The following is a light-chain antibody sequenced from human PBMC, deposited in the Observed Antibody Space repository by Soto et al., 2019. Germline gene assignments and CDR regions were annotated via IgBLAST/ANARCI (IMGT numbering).Light chain of an antibody. Sequence: QSALTQPASVSGSPGQTITISCTGTSSDIGGYNAVSWYQHHPGKAPKLIIYEVTHRPAGISDRFSASKSGNTASLTISGLQAEDEADYYCNSFRVNHLYVFGTGTKVTV. J-gene: IGLJ1*01. CDR1: SSDIGGYNA. CDR3: NSFRVNHLYV. V-gene: IGLV2-14*01. CDR2: EVT.